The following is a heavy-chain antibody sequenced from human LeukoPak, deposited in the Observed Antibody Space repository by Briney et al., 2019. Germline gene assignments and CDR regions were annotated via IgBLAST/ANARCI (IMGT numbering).Heavy chain of an antibody. CDR3: ARVLSGDGYAFDI. CDR1: GGSISSYY. Sequence: PSETLSLTRTVSGGSISSYYWSWIRQPAGKGLEWIGRIYTSGSTNYNPSLNSRVTMSVDTSKSQFSLWLSSATAADTAVYYRARVLSGDGYAFDIWGQGTMVTVSS. D-gene: IGHD7-27*01. V-gene: IGHV4-4*07. J-gene: IGHJ3*02. CDR2: IYTSGST.